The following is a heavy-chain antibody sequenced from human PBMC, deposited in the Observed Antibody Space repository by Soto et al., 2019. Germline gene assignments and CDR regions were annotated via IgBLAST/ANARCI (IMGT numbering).Heavy chain of an antibody. CDR1: GGSISSYY. CDR2: IYYSGST. D-gene: IGHD6-13*01. Sequence: SETLSLTCTVSGGSISSYYWSWIRQPPGKGLEWIGYIYYSGSTYYNPSLKSRVTISVDTSKNQFSLKLSSVTAADTAVYYCARAAAGREYGWFDPWGQGTLVTVSS. CDR3: ARAAAGREYGWFDP. J-gene: IGHJ5*02. V-gene: IGHV4-59*12.